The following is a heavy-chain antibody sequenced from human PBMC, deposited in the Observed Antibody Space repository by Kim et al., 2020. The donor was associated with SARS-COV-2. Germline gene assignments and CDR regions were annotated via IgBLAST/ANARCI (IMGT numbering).Heavy chain of an antibody. CDR3: ARGSSGSYPRAFDI. Sequence: GGSLRLSCAASGFTFSSYWMHWVRQAPGKGLLWVSRINSDGSSTTYADSVKGRFTISRDNAKNTLYLQMHSLRAEDTAVYYCARGSSGSYPRAFDIWGQGRMVAVSS. CDR2: INSDGSST. CDR1: GFTFSSYW. V-gene: IGHV3-74*01. D-gene: IGHD1-26*01. J-gene: IGHJ3*02.